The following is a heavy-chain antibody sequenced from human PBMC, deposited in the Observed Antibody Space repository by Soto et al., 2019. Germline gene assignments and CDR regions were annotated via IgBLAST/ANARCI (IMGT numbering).Heavy chain of an antibody. CDR2: IRSKTDGWTT. CDR3: TTKLQTARHRSYSYYGMDI. V-gene: IGHV3-15*07. Sequence: GSLRLSCAASGFTFSNAWMNGVRQAPGRGLEWVGRIRSKTDGWTTDFAAPVKDRFTISRDDSENTLYLQLNSLDTEDTAVYYCTTKLQTARHRSYSYYGMDIWGQGTTVTVSS. CDR1: GFTFSNAW. J-gene: IGHJ6*02. D-gene: IGHD6-6*01.